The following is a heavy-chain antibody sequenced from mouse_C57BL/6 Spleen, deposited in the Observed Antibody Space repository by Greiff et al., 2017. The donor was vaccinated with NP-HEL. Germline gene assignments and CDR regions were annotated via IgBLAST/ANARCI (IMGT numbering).Heavy chain of an antibody. V-gene: IGHV7-3*01. J-gene: IGHJ2*01. CDR2: IRNKANGYTT. CDR3: ARYGSNGGHYFDY. Sequence: EVKLVESGGGLVQPGGSLSLSCAASGFTFTDYYMSWVRQPPGKALEWLGFIRNKANGYTTEYSASVKGRFTISRDNSQSILYLQMNALRAEDSATYYCARYGSNGGHYFDYWGQGTTLTVSS. D-gene: IGHD4-1*01. CDR1: GFTFTDYY.